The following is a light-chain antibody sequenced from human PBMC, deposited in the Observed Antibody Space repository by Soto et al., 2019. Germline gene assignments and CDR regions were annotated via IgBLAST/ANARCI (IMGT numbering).Light chain of an antibody. J-gene: IGKJ4*01. CDR1: QSVSSDY. CDR2: GAS. CDR3: QQYGGSPLVT. V-gene: IGKV3-20*01. Sequence: VLTQSPGTLSLSPGDRASLCCRASQSVSSDYLAWYQHTPGQAPRLLIYGASNRATGIPDRFSGSGSGTDFTLTISRLEPEDFAVYYCQQYGGSPLVTFGGGTKVEIK.